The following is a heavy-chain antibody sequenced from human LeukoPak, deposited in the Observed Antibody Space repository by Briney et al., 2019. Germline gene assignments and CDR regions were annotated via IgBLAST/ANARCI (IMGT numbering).Heavy chain of an antibody. J-gene: IGHJ4*02. CDR2: IWYDGSNK. Sequence: GGSLRLSCAASGFTFSNYGIHWVRQAPGKGLEWVALIWYDGSNKFYADSVKGRFTISRDNSKNTLYLQMNSLRAEDRAVYYCARWRAGIAVAVDYWGQGTLVTVSS. V-gene: IGHV3-33*01. CDR1: GFTFSNYG. CDR3: ARWRAGIAVAVDY. D-gene: IGHD6-19*01.